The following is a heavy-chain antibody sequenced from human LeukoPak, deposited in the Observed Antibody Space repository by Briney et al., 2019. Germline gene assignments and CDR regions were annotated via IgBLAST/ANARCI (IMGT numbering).Heavy chain of an antibody. CDR2: ISYDGSKK. CDR3: ARNFRDGYNNSFDY. V-gene: IGHV3-30*04. J-gene: IGHJ4*02. D-gene: IGHD5-24*01. Sequence: GGSLRLFCAASGFTFSSYAMHWVRQAPGKGLEWVTIISYDGSKKYYADYVKGRFTISRDNSKNTLYLQMNSLRAEDTAVYYCARNFRDGYNNSFDYWGQGTLVTVSS. CDR1: GFTFSSYA.